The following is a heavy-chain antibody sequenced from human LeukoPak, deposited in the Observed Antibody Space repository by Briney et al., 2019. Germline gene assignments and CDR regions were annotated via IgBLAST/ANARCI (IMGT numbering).Heavy chain of an antibody. D-gene: IGHD3-10*01. CDR2: INHSGST. CDR1: GGSFSGYY. J-gene: IGHJ4*02. V-gene: IGHV4-34*01. Sequence: SETLSLTCAVYGGSFSGYYWSWIRQPPGKGLEWIGEINHSGSTNYNPSLKSRVTISVDTSKNKFSLKLSSVTAADTAVYYCARDGSRLLWFGELLYFDYWGQGTLVTVSS. CDR3: ARDGSRLLWFGELLYFDY.